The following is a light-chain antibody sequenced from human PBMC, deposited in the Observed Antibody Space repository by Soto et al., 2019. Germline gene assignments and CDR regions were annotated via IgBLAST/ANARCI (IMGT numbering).Light chain of an antibody. V-gene: IGKV3-11*01. CDR3: QQRSNWPIT. Sequence: EIVGTQSPGTLSLSPGERATLSCRASQTVSRYLAWYQQKPGQAPRLLIYDASNRATGIPARFSGSGSGTDFTLTISSLEPEDFAVYYCQQRSNWPITFGQGTRLAVK. J-gene: IGKJ5*01. CDR1: QTVSRY. CDR2: DAS.